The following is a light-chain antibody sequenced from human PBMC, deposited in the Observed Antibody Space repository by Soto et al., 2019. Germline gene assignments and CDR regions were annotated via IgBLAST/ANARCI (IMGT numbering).Light chain of an antibody. J-gene: IGKJ2*01. V-gene: IGKV1-33*01. Sequence: DIQMTQSPSSLSASVGDRVTITCQASQDIRNYLNWYQQKPAKAPKLLIYDASNLETGVPSRFSGSGSGTDFTFTISSLQTEDIATYYCQQYDNLYTFGQGTKLEIK. CDR3: QQYDNLYT. CDR1: QDIRNY. CDR2: DAS.